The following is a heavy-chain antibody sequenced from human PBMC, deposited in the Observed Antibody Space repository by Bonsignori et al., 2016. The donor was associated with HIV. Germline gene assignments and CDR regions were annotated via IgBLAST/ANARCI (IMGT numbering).Heavy chain of an antibody. D-gene: IGHD1-1*01. J-gene: IGHJ4*02. Sequence: WIRQPPGKGLEWIGEITHSGSGNYNPSLKSRVTISVDTSKNQFSLKLTSVTAADTAVYYCARAGGLYLFENTGPAPFDYWGQGTLVTVSS. V-gene: IGHV4-34*01. CDR3: ARAGGLYLFENTGPAPFDY. CDR2: ITHSGSG.